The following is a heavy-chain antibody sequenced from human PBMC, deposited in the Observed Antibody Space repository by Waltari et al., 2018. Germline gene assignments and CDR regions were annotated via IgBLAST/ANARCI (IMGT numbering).Heavy chain of an antibody. CDR1: GYTFTGYY. CDR2: INPNSGGT. D-gene: IGHD3-10*01. Sequence: QVQLVQSGAEVKKPGASVKVSCKASGYTFTGYYMHWVRQAPGQGLEWMGWINPNSGGTNYAKKFKGRVTMTRDTSISTAYMELSKRRADDTAVYYCARSYYVSGRIPEGAPDYWGQGTLVTVSS. V-gene: IGHV1-2*02. J-gene: IGHJ4*02. CDR3: ARSYYVSGRIPEGAPDY.